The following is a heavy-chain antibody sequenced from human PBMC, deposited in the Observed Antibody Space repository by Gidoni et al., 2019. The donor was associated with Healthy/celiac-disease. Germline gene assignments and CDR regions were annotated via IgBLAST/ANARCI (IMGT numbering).Heavy chain of an antibody. CDR1: GGTFSSSA. V-gene: IGHV1-69*01. J-gene: IGHJ6*02. D-gene: IGHD3-16*02. CDR3: ARERLRLGELSSPSYYYYYGMDV. Sequence: QVQLVQSGAEVQKPGSSVKVSCKASGGTFSSSAISWVRPAPGQGLEWMGGIIPIFGTANYAQKFQGRVTITADESTSTAYMELSSLRSEDTAVYYCARERLRLGELSSPSYYYYYGMDVWGQGTTVTVSS. CDR2: IIPIFGTA.